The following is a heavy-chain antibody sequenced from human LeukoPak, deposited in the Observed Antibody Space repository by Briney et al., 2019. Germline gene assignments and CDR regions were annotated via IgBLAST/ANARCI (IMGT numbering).Heavy chain of an antibody. CDR1: GGSISSGGYY. J-gene: IGHJ4*02. CDR2: IYYSGST. V-gene: IGHV4-30-4*01. CDR3: ATGRFGPTGDY. Sequence: SETLSLTCTVSGGSISSGGYYWSWIRQPPGKGLEWIGYIYYSGSTYYNPSLKSRVTISVDTSKNQFSLKLSSVTAADTAVYYCATGRFGPTGDYWGQGTLVTVSS. D-gene: IGHD3-10*01.